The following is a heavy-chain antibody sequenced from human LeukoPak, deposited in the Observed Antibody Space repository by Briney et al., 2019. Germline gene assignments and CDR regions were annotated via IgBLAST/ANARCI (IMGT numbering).Heavy chain of an antibody. CDR1: GFTVSSNY. CDR3: ARDCRAAGTAYYYYGMDV. D-gene: IGHD1-26*01. J-gene: IGHJ6*02. Sequence: GGSLRLSCAASGFTVSSNYMSWVRQAPGKGLEWVSVIYSGGSTYYADSVKGRFTISRDNSKNTLYLQMNSLRAEDTAVYYCARDCRAAGTAYYYYGMDVWGQGTTVTVSS. V-gene: IGHV3-66*01. CDR2: IYSGGST.